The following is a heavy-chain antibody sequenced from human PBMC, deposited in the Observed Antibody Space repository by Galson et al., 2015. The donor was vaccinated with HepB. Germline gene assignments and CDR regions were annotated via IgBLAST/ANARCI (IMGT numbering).Heavy chain of an antibody. J-gene: IGHJ1*01. Sequence: SLRLSCAASGFTFSRYSMNWVRQAPGKGLEWVADIWGSGSEIYYADSVKGRFTISRDNSKNTVYLQMNSLRVEDTAVYYCANDYSADSGYDIDGWGQGTLVSGSA. CDR1: GFTFSRYS. V-gene: IGHV3-23*01. CDR2: IWGSGSEI. CDR3: ANDYSADSGYDIDG. D-gene: IGHD5-12*01.